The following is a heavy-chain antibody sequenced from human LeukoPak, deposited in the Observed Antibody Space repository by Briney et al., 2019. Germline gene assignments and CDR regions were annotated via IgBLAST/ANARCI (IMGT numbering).Heavy chain of an antibody. D-gene: IGHD3-22*01. CDR3: ARGRWRDYYDSRALDYFDY. CDR1: GFTFMSYG. CDR2: IIPIFGTA. Sequence: ASVKVSCKASGFTFMSYGISWVRQAPGQGLEWMGGIIPIFGTANYAQKFQGRVTITADESTSTAYMELSSLRSEDTAVYYCARGRWRDYYDSRALDYFDYWGQGTLVTVSS. V-gene: IGHV1-69*13. J-gene: IGHJ4*02.